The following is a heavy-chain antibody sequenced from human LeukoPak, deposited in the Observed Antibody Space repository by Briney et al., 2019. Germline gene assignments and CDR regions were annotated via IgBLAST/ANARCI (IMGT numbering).Heavy chain of an antibody. Sequence: SETLSLTCAVYGGSFSGYYWSWIRQPPGKGLEWIGEINHSGSTNYNPSLKSRVTISVDTSKNQFPLKLSSVTAADTAVYYCARVGGSSWPFDYWGQGTLVTVSS. J-gene: IGHJ4*02. CDR2: INHSGST. D-gene: IGHD6-13*01. CDR1: GGSFSGYY. CDR3: ARVGGSSWPFDY. V-gene: IGHV4-34*01.